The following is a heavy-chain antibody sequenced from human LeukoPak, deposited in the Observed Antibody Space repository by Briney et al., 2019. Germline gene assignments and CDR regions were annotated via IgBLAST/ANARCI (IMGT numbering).Heavy chain of an antibody. J-gene: IGHJ4*02. Sequence: PSETLSLTCTVSSYSISSDYYWGWIRQPPGKGLEWIGSIDHSGRTYYHPSLKSRVTISVDTSKNQFSLKLSSVTAADTAVYFCGRDRPTGYYDYWGQGILVTVSS. CDR3: GRDRPTGYYDY. CDR2: IDHSGRT. CDR1: SYSISSDYY. D-gene: IGHD3-9*01. V-gene: IGHV4-38-2*02.